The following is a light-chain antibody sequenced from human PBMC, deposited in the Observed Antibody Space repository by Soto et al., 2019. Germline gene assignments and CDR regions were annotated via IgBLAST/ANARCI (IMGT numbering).Light chain of an antibody. CDR3: SSYTSSSTYV. CDR2: DVS. CDR1: SSDVGGYNY. V-gene: IGLV2-14*01. J-gene: IGLJ1*01. Sequence: SALAQPASVSGPPGQSITISCTGTSSDVGGYNYVSWYQQHPGKAPKLMIYDVSDRPSGVSNRFSGSKSGNTASLTIYGLQAEDEADYYCSSYTSSSTYVFGTGTKVTVL.